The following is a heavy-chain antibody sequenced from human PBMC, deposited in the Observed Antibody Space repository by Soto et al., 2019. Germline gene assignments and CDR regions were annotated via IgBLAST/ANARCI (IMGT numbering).Heavy chain of an antibody. Sequence: PGGPLRLSYATSGFSFSNYAMSWVRQAPGKGLEWVAGITSTGYTYYVESLKGRFTISRDNSKNTVSLQMNSLRAEDTAVYYCAKDLIDYSISYFDYWGQGTLVTVSS. J-gene: IGHJ4*02. CDR2: ITSTGYT. D-gene: IGHD4-4*01. V-gene: IGHV3-23*01. CDR3: AKDLIDYSISYFDY. CDR1: GFSFSNYA.